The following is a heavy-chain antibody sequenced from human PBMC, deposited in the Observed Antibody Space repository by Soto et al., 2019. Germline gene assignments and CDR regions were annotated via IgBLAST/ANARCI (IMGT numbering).Heavy chain of an antibody. V-gene: IGHV4-30-4*01. CDR1: GGSISRGDYY. J-gene: IGHJ4*02. CDR2: IYYRAMP. D-gene: IGHD6-25*01. Sequence: QVQLQESGPGLVKPSQTLSLTCNVSGGSISRGDYYWSWLRQPPGKGLEWIGYIYYRAMPYCNPYLKSRVSISVDTSKNQFSLKMTSVTAADTAVYYCARGSALLFYYFDYWGQGTPVTVSS. CDR3: ARGSALLFYYFDY.